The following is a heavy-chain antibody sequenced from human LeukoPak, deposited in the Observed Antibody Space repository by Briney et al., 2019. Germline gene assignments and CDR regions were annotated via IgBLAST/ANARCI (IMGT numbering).Heavy chain of an antibody. CDR3: ARVQVADIDY. V-gene: IGHV4-34*01. CDR2: INHSGST. Sequence: SETLSLTCAVYGGSFSGYYWSWIRQPPGKGLEWIGEINHSGSTNYNPSLKSRVTISVDTSKNQFSLKLSSVTAADTAVYYCARVQVADIDYWGQGTLVTVSS. CDR1: GGSFSGYY. J-gene: IGHJ4*02. D-gene: IGHD6-19*01.